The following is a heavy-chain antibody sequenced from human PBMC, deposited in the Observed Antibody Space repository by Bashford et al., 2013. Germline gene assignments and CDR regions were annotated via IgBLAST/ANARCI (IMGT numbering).Heavy chain of an antibody. CDR3: ARESIALHNWFDP. Sequence: SSETLSLTCTVSGGSISSGGYYWSWIRQHPGKGLEWIGYIYYSGSTYYNPSLKSRVTISVDTSKNQFSLKLSSVTAADTAVYYCARESIALHNWFDPWGQGTLVTVSS. J-gene: IGHJ5*02. V-gene: IGHV4-31*03. CDR2: IYYSGST. D-gene: IGHD6-6*01. CDR1: GGSISSGGYY.